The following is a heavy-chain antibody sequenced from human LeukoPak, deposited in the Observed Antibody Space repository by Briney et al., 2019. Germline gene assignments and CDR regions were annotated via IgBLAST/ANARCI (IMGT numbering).Heavy chain of an antibody. CDR2: IIPILGIA. V-gene: IGHV1-69*04. CDR1: GGTFSSYA. D-gene: IGHD6-19*01. Sequence: ASVKVSCKASGGTFSSYAISWVRQAPGQGLEWMGRIIPILGIANYARKFQGRVTITADKSTGTAYMELSSLRSEDTAVYYCARPSQWLVPRYYYGMDVWGQGTTVTVSS. J-gene: IGHJ6*02. CDR3: ARPSQWLVPRYYYGMDV.